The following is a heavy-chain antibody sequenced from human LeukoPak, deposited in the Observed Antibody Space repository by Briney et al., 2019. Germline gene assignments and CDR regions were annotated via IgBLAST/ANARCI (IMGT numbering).Heavy chain of an antibody. J-gene: IGHJ6*02. D-gene: IGHD7-27*01. V-gene: IGHV3-66*01. CDR1: GFTVRSNY. CDR2: IYSGGST. CDR3: ARDLGVGRRSRYYGMDV. Sequence: GGSLRLSCAASGFTVRSNYMSWVRQAPGKGLEWVSVIYSGGSTYYADSVKGRFTISRDNSKNTLYLQMNSLRAEDTAVYYCARDLGVGRRSRYYGMDVWGQGTTVTVSS.